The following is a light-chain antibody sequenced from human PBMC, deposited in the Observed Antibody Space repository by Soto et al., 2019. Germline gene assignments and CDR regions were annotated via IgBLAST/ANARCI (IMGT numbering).Light chain of an antibody. CDR3: SSYAGSNSVV. CDR1: SSYVGGYNF. J-gene: IGLJ2*01. V-gene: IGLV2-8*01. CDR2: EVS. Sequence: QSALTQPPSASGSPGQSVTISCTGTSSYVGGYNFVSWYQHHPGKAPKLMIYEVSKRPSGVPDRFSASRSGNTASLTVSGLLAEDEADYYCSSYAGSNSVVFGGGTKLTVL.